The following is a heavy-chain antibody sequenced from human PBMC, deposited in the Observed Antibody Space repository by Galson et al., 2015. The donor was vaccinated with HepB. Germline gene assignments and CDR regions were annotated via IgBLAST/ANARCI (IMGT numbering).Heavy chain of an antibody. V-gene: IGHV3-15*07. CDR2: IKSNDEGATK. CDR1: GFSFSRVF. J-gene: IGHJ4*02. Sequence: SLRLSCAGSGFSFSRVFMNWVRQAPGKGLEWVGRIKSNDEGATKDYATPVNGRFTISRDDSTNTSYLQMDNLKIEDTARYYCTTEGNFGMIKRSDCWGQGTLVSVSS. D-gene: IGHD3-3*02. CDR3: TTEGNFGMIKRSDC.